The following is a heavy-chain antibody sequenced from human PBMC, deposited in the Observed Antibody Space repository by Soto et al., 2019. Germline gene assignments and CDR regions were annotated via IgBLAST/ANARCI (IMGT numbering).Heavy chain of an antibody. Sequence: EVQLVESGGALVQPGGSLRLSCAVSGFTFTSYSMSWVRQAPGEGLEWVANIRQDGHEKYYVDAVRGRFTISRDNAQNSMYPQMDSLRAEDTAMYYCARDLPGYCSTTNCYYYFDLWGQGTLVTVSS. CDR1: GFTFTSYS. V-gene: IGHV3-7*03. J-gene: IGHJ4*02. D-gene: IGHD2-2*01. CDR2: IRQDGHEK. CDR3: ARDLPGYCSTTNCYYYFDL.